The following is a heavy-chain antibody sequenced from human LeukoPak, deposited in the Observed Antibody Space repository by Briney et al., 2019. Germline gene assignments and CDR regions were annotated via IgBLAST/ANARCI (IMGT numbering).Heavy chain of an antibody. V-gene: IGHV1-8*01. J-gene: IGHJ5*02. Sequence: GASVKVSCKTSGYPFTTWEINWVRQAAGQGLEWMGWVHSNSGNTAYAQKFQGRVTMTRDTSISTAYMELSGLRSGDTAVYFCARGPRNDPWGQGTLVTVSS. CDR2: VHSNSGNT. CDR3: ARGPRNDP. D-gene: IGHD1-14*01. CDR1: GYPFTTWE.